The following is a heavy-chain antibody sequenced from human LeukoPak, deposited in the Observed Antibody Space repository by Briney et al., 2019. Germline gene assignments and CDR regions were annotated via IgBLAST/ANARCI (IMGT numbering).Heavy chain of an antibody. V-gene: IGHV3-23*01. CDR2: LSGSGGST. J-gene: IGHJ5*02. Sequence: GGSLRLSCAASGFTFSNSVMTWVRQAPGKGLEWVSTLSGSGGSTYFGDSVKGRFTISRDNSKNRLYLKMNSLRAEDTGVYYCAKEATVTPGNVNWFDTWGQGTLVTVSS. D-gene: IGHD4-17*01. CDR1: GFTFSNSV. CDR3: AKEATVTPGNVNWFDT.